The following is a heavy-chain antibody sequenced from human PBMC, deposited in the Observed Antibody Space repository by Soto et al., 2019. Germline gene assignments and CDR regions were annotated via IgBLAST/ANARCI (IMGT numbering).Heavy chain of an antibody. D-gene: IGHD3-10*01. CDR1: GGTFNSYT. J-gene: IGHJ4*02. Sequence: QVQLVQSGAEVKKPGSSGKVSCTASGGTFNSYTINWVRQAPGQGLEWVGRGNPIVGMSNSAQKFQGRVTITADKSTSKAYMDLTSLKSEDTAVYYYATSYGSGSAHFDYWGQGTLVTVSS. CDR2: GNPIVGMS. CDR3: ATSYGSGSAHFDY. V-gene: IGHV1-69*02.